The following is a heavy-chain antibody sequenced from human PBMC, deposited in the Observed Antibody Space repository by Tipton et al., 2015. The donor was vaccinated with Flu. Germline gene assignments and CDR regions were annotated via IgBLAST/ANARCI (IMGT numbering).Heavy chain of an antibody. V-gene: IGHV4-38-2*01. Sequence: GLVKPSETLSLTCVVSGYSIRSSNYYWGWIRQPPGKGMEWIGNVHRTGSPYYNPSLRSRVTIAVDGPKNQFSLRLTSVTAADTAVYYRARRDYSNYVSEPKNWFDPCGQGTLVTVSS. J-gene: IGHJ5*02. D-gene: IGHD4-11*01. CDR2: VHRTGSP. CDR3: ARRDYSNYVSEPKNWFDP. CDR1: GYSIRSSNYY.